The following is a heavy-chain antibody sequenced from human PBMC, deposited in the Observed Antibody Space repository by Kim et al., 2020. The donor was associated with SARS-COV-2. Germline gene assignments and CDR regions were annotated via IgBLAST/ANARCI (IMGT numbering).Heavy chain of an antibody. CDR1: GGTFSSYA. V-gene: IGHV1-69*13. CDR2: IIPIFGTA. Sequence: SVKVSCKASGGTFSSYAISWVRQAPGQGLEWMGGIIPIFGTANYAQKFQGRVTITADESTSTAYMELSSLRSEDTAVYYCALGYYYDSSGYYYLDYWGQGTLVTVSS. CDR3: ALGYYYDSSGYYYLDY. D-gene: IGHD3-22*01. J-gene: IGHJ4*02.